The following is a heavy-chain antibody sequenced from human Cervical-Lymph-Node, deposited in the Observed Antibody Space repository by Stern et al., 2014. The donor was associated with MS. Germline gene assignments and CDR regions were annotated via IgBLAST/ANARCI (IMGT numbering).Heavy chain of an antibody. D-gene: IGHD1-26*01. CDR3: AREDLATWADY. CDR2: ISTYNGHT. V-gene: IGHV1-18*01. J-gene: IGHJ4*02. Sequence: QVQLGQSGAEVKKPGASVKVSCKTSGYTFTSFGISWVRQAPGQGLEWVGWISTYNGHTTYAQNLQDRVTMTTDTSTSTAYMQLRSLRSDDTAVYYCAREDLATWADYWGQGTLVTVSS. CDR1: GYTFTSFG.